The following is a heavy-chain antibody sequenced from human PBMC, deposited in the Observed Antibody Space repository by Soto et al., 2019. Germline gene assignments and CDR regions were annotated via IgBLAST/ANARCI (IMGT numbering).Heavy chain of an antibody. D-gene: IGHD1-26*01. CDR3: ARDRSGSYHIMYYFDY. V-gene: IGHV1-18*01. J-gene: IGHJ4*02. CDR2: ISAYNGNT. Sequence: GASVKVSFKASGYTFTSYGTSWVRQPPGQGLEWMGWISAYNGNTNYAQKLQGRVTMTTDTSTSTAYMELRSLRSDDTAVYYCARDRSGSYHIMYYFDYWGQGTLVTVSS. CDR1: GYTFTSYG.